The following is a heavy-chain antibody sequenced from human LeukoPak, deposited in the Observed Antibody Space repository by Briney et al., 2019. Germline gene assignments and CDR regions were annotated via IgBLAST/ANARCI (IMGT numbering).Heavy chain of an antibody. CDR2: ISAYNDNT. V-gene: IGHV1-18*01. CDR3: ARDPRGLYLGGLPDY. Sequence: ASVKVSCKASGYTFTSYGISWVRQAPGQGLEWMGWISAYNDNTNYAQKLQGRVTMTTDTSTSTAYMELRSLRSDDTAVYYCARDPRGLYLGGLPDYWGQGTLVTVSS. CDR1: GYTFTSYG. J-gene: IGHJ4*02. D-gene: IGHD3-16*01.